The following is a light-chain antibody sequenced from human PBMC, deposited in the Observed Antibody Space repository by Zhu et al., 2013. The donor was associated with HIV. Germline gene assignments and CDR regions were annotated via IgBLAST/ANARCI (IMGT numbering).Light chain of an antibody. J-gene: IGKJ1*01. Sequence: DIQMTQSPSTLSASVGDRVTITCRASQSISMWLAWYQQKPGKAPKLLIYKASSLESGVPSRFSGSGFGTEFTLSISSLQPDDFATYYCQQYSDYPRTFGQGTKVEIK. V-gene: IGKV1-5*03. CDR2: KAS. CDR1: QSISMW. CDR3: QQYSDYPRT.